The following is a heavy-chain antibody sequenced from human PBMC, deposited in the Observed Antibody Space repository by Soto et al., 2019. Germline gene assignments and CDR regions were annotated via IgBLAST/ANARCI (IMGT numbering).Heavy chain of an antibody. D-gene: IGHD6-13*01. Sequence: SETLSLTCTVSGGSISSGGYYWSWIRQHPGKGLEWIGYIYYSGSTYYNPSLRSRVTISVDTSKNQFSLKLSSVTAADTAVYYCARTHRRSIAAAGTTYNWFDPWGQGTLVTVSS. CDR1: GGSISSGGYY. J-gene: IGHJ5*02. CDR3: ARTHRRSIAAAGTTYNWFDP. V-gene: IGHV4-31*03. CDR2: IYYSGST.